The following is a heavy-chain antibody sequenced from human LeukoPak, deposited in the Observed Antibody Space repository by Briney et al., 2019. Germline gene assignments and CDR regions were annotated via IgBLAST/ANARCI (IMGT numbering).Heavy chain of an antibody. CDR3: AKMNYYYYYGMDV. V-gene: IGHV3-23*01. CDR1: GFTFSSYA. J-gene: IGHJ6*02. CDR2: ISGSGGST. Sequence: GGSLRLSCAASGFTFSSYAMSWVRQAPGKGLERVSAISGSGGSTYYADSVKGRFTISRDNSKNTLYLQMNSLRAEDTAVYYCAKMNYYYYYGMDVWGQGTTVTVSS.